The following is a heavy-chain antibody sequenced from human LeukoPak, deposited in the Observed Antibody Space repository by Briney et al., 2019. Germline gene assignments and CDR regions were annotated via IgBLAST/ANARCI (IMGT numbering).Heavy chain of an antibody. Sequence: PSETLSLTCTAYGGSFSGYYWSWIRRALGKGLEWIGEINHRGYSNFNPSLKSRVTISVDTSKNEFSLKLNSVTAADTAVYYCSREGYDILTGDYIVDWGQGTLVTVSS. J-gene: IGHJ4*02. CDR3: SREGYDILTGDYIVD. V-gene: IGHV4-34*01. CDR2: INHRGYS. CDR1: GGSFSGYY. D-gene: IGHD3-9*01.